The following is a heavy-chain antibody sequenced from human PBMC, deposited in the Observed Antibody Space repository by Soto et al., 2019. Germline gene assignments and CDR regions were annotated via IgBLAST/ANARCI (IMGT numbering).Heavy chain of an antibody. CDR1: GGTFSNSA. CDR3: ARDKDRQQLGGNYYYILDV. J-gene: IGHJ6*02. Sequence: QVQLMKSGAEVKKPGSSVKVSCKASGGTFSNSAISWVQLAPGEGLEWVGGIMPVFATPDYAQKFQGRVTISADESTTTAYLELTSLTTDDTAVYYCARDKDRQQLGGNYYYILDVWGQGTAITVSS. D-gene: IGHD3-3*02. V-gene: IGHV1-69*12. CDR2: IMPVFATP.